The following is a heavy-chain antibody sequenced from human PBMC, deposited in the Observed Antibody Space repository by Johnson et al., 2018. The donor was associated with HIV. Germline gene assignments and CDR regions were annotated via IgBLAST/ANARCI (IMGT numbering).Heavy chain of an antibody. CDR1: GFTFSSYA. CDR3: ARDIIAVAGYDAFDI. Sequence: VQLVESGGGVVQPGRSLRLSCAASGFTFSSYAMHWVRQAPGKGLAWVAVISYDGSNKYYADSVKGRFTISRDNSKNTLYRQMNSLRAEDTAVYYCARDIIAVAGYDAFDIWGQGTMVTVSS. V-gene: IGHV3-30-3*01. CDR2: ISYDGSNK. D-gene: IGHD6-19*01. J-gene: IGHJ3*02.